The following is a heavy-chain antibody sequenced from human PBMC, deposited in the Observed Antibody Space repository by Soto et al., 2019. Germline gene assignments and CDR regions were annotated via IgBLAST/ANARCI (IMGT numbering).Heavy chain of an antibody. CDR1: GGTFSSYA. CDR2: IIPIFGTA. J-gene: IGHJ6*02. D-gene: IGHD3-3*01. CDR3: ARDIMYYDFWSGPKNYYYYGMDV. V-gene: IGHV1-69*01. Sequence: QVQLVQSGAEVKKPGSSVKVSCKASGGTFSSYAISWVRQAPGQGLEWMGGIIPIFGTANYAQKFQGRVTITADESTSTAYMELSSLRSEDTDVYYCARDIMYYDFWSGPKNYYYYGMDVWGQGTTVTVSS.